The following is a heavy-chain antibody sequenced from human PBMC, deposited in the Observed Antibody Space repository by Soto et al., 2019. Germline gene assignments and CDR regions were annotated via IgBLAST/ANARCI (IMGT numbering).Heavy chain of an antibody. CDR3: VRDQYSGYDFAL. V-gene: IGHV4-30-4*01. Sequence: SETLSLTCSVSGASIASGSYYWSWFRQPPGKGLEWIGYIPSRGRPFYNPSLTSRGTISADSSKNQLSLQLTSVTAADTAVYYCVRDQYSGYDFALWGQGNLVTVSS. CDR2: IPSRGRP. J-gene: IGHJ5*02. CDR1: GASIASGSYY. D-gene: IGHD5-12*01.